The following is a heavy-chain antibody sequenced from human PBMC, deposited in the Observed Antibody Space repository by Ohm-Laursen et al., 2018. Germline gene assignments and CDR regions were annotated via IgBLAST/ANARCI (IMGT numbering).Heavy chain of an antibody. D-gene: IGHD1-20*01. CDR3: VRGRNWNVFVAFDI. CDR2: INPSSGGT. Sequence: GSSVKVSCNASGYIFTGYYMLWVRQAPGQGLEWLGWINPSSGGTNYAQNFQGRVTMTRDTSISTAYMELSRLRSDDTAVYYCVRGRNWNVFVAFDIWGQGTMVTVSS. V-gene: IGHV1-2*02. J-gene: IGHJ3*02. CDR1: GYIFTGYY.